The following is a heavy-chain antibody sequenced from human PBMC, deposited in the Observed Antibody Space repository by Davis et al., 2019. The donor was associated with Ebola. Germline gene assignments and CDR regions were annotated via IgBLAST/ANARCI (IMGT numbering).Heavy chain of an antibody. CDR2: IIPVFGTT. Sequence: SAQVSCKASAGTLSTYSISWVRQAPGQGLEWLGGIIPVFGTTNYAQKVRGRVRITADKSTSTTYMELSSLTSEDTAVYYCARRGSSSNHCDYWGQGTLVTVSS. CDR1: AGTLSTYS. D-gene: IGHD6-6*01. J-gene: IGHJ4*02. CDR3: ARRGSSSNHCDY. V-gene: IGHV1-69*06.